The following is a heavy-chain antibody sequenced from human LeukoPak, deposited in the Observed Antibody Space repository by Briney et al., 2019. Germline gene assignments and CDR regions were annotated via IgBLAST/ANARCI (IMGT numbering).Heavy chain of an antibody. J-gene: IGHJ4*02. CDR3: TKDIDGDYRFGVDF. CDR2: VSWNSGSI. V-gene: IGHV3-9*01. Sequence: GGSLRLSCAASGFTFDDYAMHWVRQVPGKVLEWVSGVSWNSGSIGYADSVKGRFTISRDNAKNSLYLQMNSLRAEDTALYYCTKDIDGDYRFGVDFWGQGTLVTVSS. CDR1: GFTFDDYA. D-gene: IGHD4-17*01.